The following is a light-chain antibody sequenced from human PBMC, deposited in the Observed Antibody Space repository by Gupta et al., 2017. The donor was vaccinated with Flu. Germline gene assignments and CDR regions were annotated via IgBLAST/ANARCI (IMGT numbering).Light chain of an antibody. V-gene: IGLV2-18*02. CDR1: SSDVGSYNR. J-gene: IGLJ1*01. CDR2: EVT. CDR3: SSYTSSYTYV. Sequence: QSALTQPPSVSGSPGQSVTISCTGTSSDVGSYNRVSWYQQPPGPAPKLMIYEVTNRPSGVPDRFSGSKSGNTASLTISGLQAEDEADYYCSSYTSSYTYVFGTGTKVTVL.